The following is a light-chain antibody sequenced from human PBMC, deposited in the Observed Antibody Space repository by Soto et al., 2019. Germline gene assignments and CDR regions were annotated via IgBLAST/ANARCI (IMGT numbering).Light chain of an antibody. V-gene: IGKV1-5*03. CDR2: KAP. Sequence: DIQMPQSPSTLSASVGDRVTITCRASPSISSWLAWYQQKPGKAPKLLIYKAPSLESGVPSRFSGSGSGTEFTLTISSLQPDDFATYYCQQYNSYRTFGQGTKVEIK. CDR1: PSISSW. CDR3: QQYNSYRT. J-gene: IGKJ1*01.